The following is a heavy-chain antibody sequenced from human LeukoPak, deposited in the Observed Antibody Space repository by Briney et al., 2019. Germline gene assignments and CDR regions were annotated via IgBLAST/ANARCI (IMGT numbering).Heavy chain of an antibody. CDR2: INHSGST. CDR3: ATYCSGGSCYSAWLDP. CDR1: GGSFSGYY. J-gene: IGHJ5*02. Sequence: SETLSLTCAVYGGSFSGYYWSWIRQPPGKGLEWIGEINHSGSTNYNPSLKNRVTISVDTSKNQFSLKLSSETAADTAIYYCATYCSGGSCYSAWLDPWGQGTLVTVSS. D-gene: IGHD2-15*01. V-gene: IGHV4-34*01.